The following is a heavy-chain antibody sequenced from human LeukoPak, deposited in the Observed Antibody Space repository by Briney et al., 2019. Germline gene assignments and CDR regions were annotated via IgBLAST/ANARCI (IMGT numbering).Heavy chain of an antibody. V-gene: IGHV3-9*01. CDR1: GFTFDDYA. CDR3: AKERIAVAGRRGAFDY. J-gene: IGHJ4*02. CDR2: ISWNSGSI. D-gene: IGHD6-19*01. Sequence: GGSLRLSFAASGFTFDDYAMHWVRQAPGKGLEWVSGISWNSGSIGYADSVKGRFTISRDNAKNSLYLQMNSLRAEDTALYYCAKERIAVAGRRGAFDYWGQGTLVTVSS.